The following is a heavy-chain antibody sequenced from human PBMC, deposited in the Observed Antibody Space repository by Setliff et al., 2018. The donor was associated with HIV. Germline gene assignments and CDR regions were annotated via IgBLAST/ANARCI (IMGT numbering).Heavy chain of an antibody. J-gene: IGHJ5*01. D-gene: IGHD6-19*01. CDR1: GGSISSGTYY. Sequence: PSETLSLTCTVSGGSISSGTYYWSWIRQPAGKGLEWIGDINHKGSTNYKSSLKSRVTISMDTSKNQFSLKLTSVTAADTAVYFCARRQWLAANFDSWGQGTLVTVSS. CDR3: ARRQWLAANFDS. V-gene: IGHV4-61*10. CDR2: INHKGST.